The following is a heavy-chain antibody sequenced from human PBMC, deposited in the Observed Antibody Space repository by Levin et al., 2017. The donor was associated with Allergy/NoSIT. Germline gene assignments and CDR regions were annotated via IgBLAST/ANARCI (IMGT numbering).Heavy chain of an antibody. CDR3: SREGRYDLLAGDYRESY. D-gene: IGHD3-9*01. Sequence: KASETLSLTCVVSGYSISSGSFWGWIRQPPGKGLEWIANIYYSGSTYYNPSLKGRVTISMDTSKNQFSLELRSVTAADTATYYCSREGRYDLLAGDYRESYWGQGVLVTVSA. J-gene: IGHJ4*02. CDR2: IYYSGST. CDR1: GYSISSGSF. V-gene: IGHV4-38-2*02.